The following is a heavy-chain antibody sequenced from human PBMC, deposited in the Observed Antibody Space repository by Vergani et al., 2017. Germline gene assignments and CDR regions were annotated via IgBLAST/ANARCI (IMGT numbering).Heavy chain of an antibody. CDR1: GFTFSSSA. CDR3: AKDHEDIVVVPAAIAFDY. V-gene: IGHV3-23*01. CDR2: ISGSGGST. D-gene: IGHD2-2*01. J-gene: IGHJ4*02. Sequence: EVQLLESGGGLVQPGGSLRLSCAASGFTFSSSAMSWVRQAPGKGLEWVSAISGSGGSTYYADSVKGRFTISRDNSKNTLYLQMNSLRAEDTAVYYCAKDHEDIVVVPAAIAFDYWGQGTLVTVSS.